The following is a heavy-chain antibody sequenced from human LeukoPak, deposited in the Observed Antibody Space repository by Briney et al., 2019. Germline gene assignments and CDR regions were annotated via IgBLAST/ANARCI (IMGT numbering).Heavy chain of an antibody. CDR1: GGSISSTNYY. Sequence: KPSETLSLTCTVTGGSISSTNYYWGWIRQPPGKGLEWIRSISYSGSTYYNPSLKSRVTIYVDTSKKQISLKLSSVTAADTAVYYCARQVSGTYDYWGQGTLVTVSS. J-gene: IGHJ4*02. CDR3: ARQVSGTYDY. CDR2: ISYSGST. V-gene: IGHV4-39*01. D-gene: IGHD1-1*01.